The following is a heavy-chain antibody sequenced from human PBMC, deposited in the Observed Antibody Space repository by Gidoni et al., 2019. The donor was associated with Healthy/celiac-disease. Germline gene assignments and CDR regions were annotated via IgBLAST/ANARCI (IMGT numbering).Heavy chain of an antibody. V-gene: IGHV4-34*01. CDR2: INHSGST. J-gene: IGHJ6*03. CDR3: ARGTSFRQQLVRFPVSYYYMDV. CDR1: GGSFSGYY. Sequence: QVQLQQWGAGLLKPSETLSLTCAVYGGSFSGYYWSWIRQPPGKGLEWIGEINHSGSTNYNPSLKSRVTISVDTSKNQFSLKLSSVTAADTAVYYCARGTSFRQQLVRFPVSYYYMDVWGKGTTVTVSS. D-gene: IGHD6-13*01.